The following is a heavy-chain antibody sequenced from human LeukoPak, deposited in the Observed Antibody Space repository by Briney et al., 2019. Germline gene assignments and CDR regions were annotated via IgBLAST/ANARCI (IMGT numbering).Heavy chain of an antibody. CDR3: ARDYGWYFDI. V-gene: IGHV3-74*01. J-gene: IGHJ2*01. CDR2: LNSDGSTT. D-gene: IGHD3-10*01. CDR1: GFTFSSYW. Sequence: PGGSLRLSCVASGFTFSSYWMYWVRQAPGKGLVWVSRLNSDGSTTTYADSVKGRFTISRDNAKNTLYLQMNSLRAEDTAVYFCARDYGWYFDIWGRGTLVTVSS.